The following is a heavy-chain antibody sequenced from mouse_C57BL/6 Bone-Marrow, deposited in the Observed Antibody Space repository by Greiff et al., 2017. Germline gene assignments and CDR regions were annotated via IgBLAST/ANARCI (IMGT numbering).Heavy chain of an antibody. V-gene: IGHV5-4*01. CDR1: GFTFSSYA. D-gene: IGHD2-3*01. J-gene: IGHJ2*01. Sequence: EVMLVESGGGLVKPGGSLKLSCAASGFTFSSYAMSWVRQTPEKRLEWVATISDGGSYTYYPDNVKGRFTISRDNAKNNLYLQMSHLKSEDTAMYYCARDSGYYGFDYWGQGTTLTVSS. CDR3: ARDSGYYGFDY. CDR2: ISDGGSYT.